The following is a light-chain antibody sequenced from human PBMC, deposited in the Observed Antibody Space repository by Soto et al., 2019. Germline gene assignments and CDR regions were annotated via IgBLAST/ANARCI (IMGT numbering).Light chain of an antibody. CDR3: SSYTSSSTLLYV. Sequence: QSALTQPASVSGSSGQSITISCTGTSSDVGAYNYVSWYQQHPGKAPKLLIYEVTNRPSGVSNRFSGSKSGNTASLTISGLQAEDEADYHCSSYTSSSTLLYVFGTGTKLTVL. J-gene: IGLJ1*01. CDR1: SSDVGAYNY. CDR2: EVT. V-gene: IGLV2-14*01.